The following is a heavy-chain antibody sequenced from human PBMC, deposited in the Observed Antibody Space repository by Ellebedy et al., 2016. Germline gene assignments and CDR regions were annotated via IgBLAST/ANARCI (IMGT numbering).Heavy chain of an antibody. CDR2: IYAGGTI. D-gene: IGHD6-13*01. CDR3: VKGASSGSWVTMEY. Sequence: GGSLRLSCEASGFTFSSHAMSWVRQAPGKGLEWVSVIYAGGTIYYADSVKGRFTISRDISRNTLYLQMNSLRVEDTALYYCVKGASSGSWVTMEYWGQGALVTVSS. J-gene: IGHJ4*02. V-gene: IGHV3-23*03. CDR1: GFTFSSHA.